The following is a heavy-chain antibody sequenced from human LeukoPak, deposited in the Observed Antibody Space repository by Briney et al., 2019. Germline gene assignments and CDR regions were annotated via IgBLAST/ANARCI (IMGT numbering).Heavy chain of an antibody. CDR3: ARGLAVAGTSS. CDR2: INHSGST. Sequence: PSETLYLTCAVYGGSFSGYYWSWIRQPPGKGLEWIGEINHSGSTNYNPSLKSRVTISVDTSKNQFSLKLSSVTAADTAVYYCARGLAVAGTSSWGQGTLVTVSS. J-gene: IGHJ4*02. CDR1: GGSFSGYY. V-gene: IGHV4-34*01. D-gene: IGHD6-19*01.